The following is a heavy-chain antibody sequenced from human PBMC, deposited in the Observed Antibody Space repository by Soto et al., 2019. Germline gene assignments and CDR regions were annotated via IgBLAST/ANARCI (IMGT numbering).Heavy chain of an antibody. J-gene: IGHJ4*02. D-gene: IGHD4-17*01. Sequence: QVQLQESGPGLVKPSETLSLNCTVSGGSISGYYWSWIRQPPGKGLEWVGFIYNSGTTNYNPSLRSRVTISLDTSKNQFSLKLSSVTAADTAVYYCARRQYGDYSHWGQGILVTVSS. CDR2: IYNSGTT. CDR3: ARRQYGDYSH. CDR1: GGSISGYY. V-gene: IGHV4-59*08.